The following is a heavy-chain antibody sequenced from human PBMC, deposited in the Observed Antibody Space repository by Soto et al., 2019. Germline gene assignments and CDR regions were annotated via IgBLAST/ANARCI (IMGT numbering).Heavy chain of an antibody. CDR3: ARVNSGRNWFDP. CDR1: GDTVSSARFS. CDR2: IYFSGST. J-gene: IGHJ5*02. Sequence: HSETMYIACTASGDTVSSARFSWIWIRQAPGKGLEWIGFIYFSGSTNYNPSLKSRVTMSLDTSKNQFSLKLRSVTPADTAVYFCARVNSGRNWFDPWGQGILVTVSS. V-gene: IGHV4-61*01. D-gene: IGHD6-19*01.